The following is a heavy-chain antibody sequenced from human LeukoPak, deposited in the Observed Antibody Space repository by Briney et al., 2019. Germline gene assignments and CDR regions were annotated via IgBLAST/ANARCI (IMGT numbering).Heavy chain of an antibody. D-gene: IGHD3-22*01. J-gene: IGHJ4*02. Sequence: ASVKVSCKASGYTFTSYAMNWVRQAPGQGLEWMGWINTNTGNPTYAQGFTGRFVFSLDTSVSTAYLQISSLKAEDTAVYYCARDTGYYDSSGYYPGYYFDYWGQGTLVTVSS. V-gene: IGHV7-4-1*02. CDR3: ARDTGYYDSSGYYPGYYFDY. CDR2: INTNTGNP. CDR1: GYTFTSYA.